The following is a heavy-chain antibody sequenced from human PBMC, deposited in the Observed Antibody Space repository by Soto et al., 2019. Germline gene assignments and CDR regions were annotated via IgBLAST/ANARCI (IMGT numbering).Heavy chain of an antibody. D-gene: IGHD3-16*02. CDR3: AREQVITFGGVIVPDYYYGMDV. CDR1: GGSISSYY. CDR2: IYYSGST. Sequence: PSETLSLTCTVSGGSISSYYWSWIRQPPGKGLEWIGYIYYSGSTNYNPSLESRVTISVDTSKNQFSLKLSSVTAADTAVYYCAREQVITFGGVIVPDYYYGMDVWGQGTTVTVSS. J-gene: IGHJ6*02. V-gene: IGHV4-59*01.